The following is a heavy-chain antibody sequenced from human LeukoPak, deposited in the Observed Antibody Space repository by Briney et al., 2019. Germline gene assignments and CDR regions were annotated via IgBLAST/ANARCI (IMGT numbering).Heavy chain of an antibody. D-gene: IGHD4-17*01. CDR2: VNPTGGST. CDR1: GYTFIAYY. V-gene: IGHV1-46*01. J-gene: IGHJ4*02. CDR3: ARGSYGDYKRMDDQGY. Sequence: ASVKVSCKASGYTFIAYYMHWVRQAPGQGLEWMGIVNPTGGSTTYTQKFQGRVTMTRDTSTSTVHMELSSLRSEDTAVYYCARGSYGDYKRMDDQGYWGQGTLVTVSA.